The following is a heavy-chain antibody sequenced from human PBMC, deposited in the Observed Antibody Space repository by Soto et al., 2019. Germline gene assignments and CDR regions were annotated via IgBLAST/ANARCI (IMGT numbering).Heavy chain of an antibody. D-gene: IGHD4-17*01. CDR2: IYYSGST. V-gene: IGHV4-59*01. J-gene: IGHJ5*02. CDR3: ARAPDYGDYSGWFDP. Sequence: SETLSLTCTVSGGSISSYYWSWIRQPPGKGLEWIGYIYYSGSTNYNPSLKSRVTISVDTSKNQFSLKLSSVTAADTAVYYCARAPDYGDYSGWFDPWGQGTLVTVSS. CDR1: GGSISSYY.